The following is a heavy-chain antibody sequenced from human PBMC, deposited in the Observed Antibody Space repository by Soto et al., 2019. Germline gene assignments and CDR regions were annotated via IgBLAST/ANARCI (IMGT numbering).Heavy chain of an antibody. Sequence: SETLSLTCAVYGGSFSGYYWSWIRQPPGKGLEWIGEINHSGSTNYNPSLKSRVTISVDTSKNQFSLKLGSVTAADTAVYYCARGLMWGIAVGTRPGGRDYYGMDVWGQGTTVTVSS. J-gene: IGHJ6*02. D-gene: IGHD6-19*01. CDR2: INHSGST. V-gene: IGHV4-34*01. CDR1: GGSFSGYY. CDR3: ARGLMWGIAVGTRPGGRDYYGMDV.